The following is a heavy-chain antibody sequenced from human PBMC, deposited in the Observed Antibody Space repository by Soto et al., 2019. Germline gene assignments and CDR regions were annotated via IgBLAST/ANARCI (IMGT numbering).Heavy chain of an antibody. D-gene: IGHD3-16*02. Sequence: EVQLLESGGGLVQPGGSLRLSCAASGFSFSSYAMVWVRQAPGKGLEWVSVISARGGSVYFADSVKGRFTISRDNSKNVLSLEMNSLRAEDTATYFCAKGSIEYRASVDNWGQGTLVVVSS. CDR1: GFSFSSYA. V-gene: IGHV3-23*01. CDR3: AKGSIEYRASVDN. J-gene: IGHJ4*02. CDR2: ISARGGSV.